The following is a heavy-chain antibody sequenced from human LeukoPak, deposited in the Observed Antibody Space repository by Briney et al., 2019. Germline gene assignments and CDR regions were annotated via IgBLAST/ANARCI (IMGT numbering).Heavy chain of an antibody. CDR3: ARSTTIFGVVNPVANFDY. Sequence: ASVKVSCKASGYTFTSYDINWVRQAPGQGLEWMGIINPSGGSTSYAQKFQGRVTMTRDTSTSTVYMELSSLRSEDTAVYYCARSTTIFGVVNPVANFDYWGQGTLVTVSS. V-gene: IGHV1-46*01. CDR2: INPSGGST. D-gene: IGHD3-3*01. J-gene: IGHJ4*02. CDR1: GYTFTSYD.